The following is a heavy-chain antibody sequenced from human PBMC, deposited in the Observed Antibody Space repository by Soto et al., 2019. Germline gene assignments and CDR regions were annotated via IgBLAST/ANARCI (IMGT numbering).Heavy chain of an antibody. CDR1: GFSLSSYA. V-gene: IGHV3-23*01. D-gene: IGHD3-10*01. J-gene: IGHJ4*02. CDR2: LTDSSSNT. Sequence: WETLTLSCAASGFSLSSYALWWWGQAPGREGEWSTRLTDSSSNTYYADSVKGRVAISRDNSRNPLYLQMHSLTAEDTAVSYCANARATYGLFTNDYWGQGTLVTVSS. CDR3: ANARATYGLFTNDY.